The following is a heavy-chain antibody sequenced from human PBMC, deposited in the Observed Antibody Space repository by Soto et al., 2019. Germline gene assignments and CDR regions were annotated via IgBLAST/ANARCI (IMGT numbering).Heavy chain of an antibody. V-gene: IGHV4-59*01. CDR1: GGPIRSYC. J-gene: IGHJ6*02. D-gene: IGHD3-22*01. CDR3: ARGGGKYYYESSGHSNQSMDV. CDR2: IYDSGNT. Sequence: SETLSLTCTVSGGPIRSYCWSWIRQPPGKGLEWIGYIYDSGNTDYNPSLKSRVTISVDTSKNQFSLKLSSVTTADTAVYYCARGGGKYYYESSGHSNQSMDVWCQGTMLTVSS.